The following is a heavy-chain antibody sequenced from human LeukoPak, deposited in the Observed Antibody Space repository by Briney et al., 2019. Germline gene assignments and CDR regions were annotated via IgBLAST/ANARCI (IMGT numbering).Heavy chain of an antibody. Sequence: GGSLRLSCAASGFTFSSYGMTWVRQAPGKGLEWVSVISGSGGSTYYADSVKGRFTISRDNSKNTLYLQMNSLRAEDTAVYYCAKGVPGIAVAGTDHWGQGTLVTVSS. CDR2: ISGSGGST. V-gene: IGHV3-23*01. D-gene: IGHD6-19*01. J-gene: IGHJ4*02. CDR1: GFTFSSYG. CDR3: AKGVPGIAVAGTDH.